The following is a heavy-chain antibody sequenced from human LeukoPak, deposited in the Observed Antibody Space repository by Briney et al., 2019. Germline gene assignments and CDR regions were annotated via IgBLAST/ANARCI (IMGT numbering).Heavy chain of an antibody. D-gene: IGHD5-24*01. V-gene: IGHV3-33*08. CDR2: IWYDASDR. CDR1: GFTFSNAW. CDR3: VRGVGVSRFNYFDP. Sequence: GGSLRLSCAASGFTFSNAWMSWVRQAPGKGLEWVAVIWYDASDRYYADSVKGRFTISRDNSKNTLFLQMNSLRDDDTAVYYCVRGVGVSRFNYFDPWGQGTLVVVSS. J-gene: IGHJ5*02.